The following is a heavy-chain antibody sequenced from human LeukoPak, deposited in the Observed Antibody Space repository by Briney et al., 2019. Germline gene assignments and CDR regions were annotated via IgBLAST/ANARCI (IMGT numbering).Heavy chain of an antibody. D-gene: IGHD2-2*03. CDR1: GFTFSSYW. CDR2: IKQDGSEK. J-gene: IGHJ4*02. CDR3: AREEMDIVVVPAAIVWGDYFDY. Sequence: GGSQRLSCAASGFTFSSYWMSWVRQAPGKGLEWVANIKQDGSEKYYVDSVKGRFTISRDNAKNSLYLQMNSLRAEDTAVYYCAREEMDIVVVPAAIVWGDYFDYWGQGTLVTVSS. V-gene: IGHV3-7*01.